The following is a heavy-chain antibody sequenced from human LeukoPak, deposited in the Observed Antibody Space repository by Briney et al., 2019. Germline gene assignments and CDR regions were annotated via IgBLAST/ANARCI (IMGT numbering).Heavy chain of an antibody. V-gene: IGHV1-18*01. J-gene: IGHJ6*02. Sequence: VASVKVSCTASGYTFTSYGISWVRQAPGQGLEWMGWISAYNGNTNYAQKLQGRVTMTTDTSTSTAYMELRSLRSDDTAVYYCARAPPIYSSSWYVSTKYYCYGMDVWGQGTTVTVSS. CDR3: ARAPPIYSSSWYVSTKYYCYGMDV. D-gene: IGHD6-13*01. CDR2: ISAYNGNT. CDR1: GYTFTSYG.